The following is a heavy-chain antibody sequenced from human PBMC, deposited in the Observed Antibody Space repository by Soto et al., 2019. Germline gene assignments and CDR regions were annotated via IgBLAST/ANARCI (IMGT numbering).Heavy chain of an antibody. V-gene: IGHV1-18*01. D-gene: IGHD2-2*01. CDR3: ARNLVVVPAAIGGDYWFDP. CDR1: GYTFTSYG. Sequence: GASVKVSCKASGYTFTSYGISWVRQAPGQGLEWMGWISAYNGNTNYAQKLQGRVTMTTDTSTSTAYMELRSLRSDDTAVYYCARNLVVVPAAIGGDYWFDPWGQGTLVTVSS. CDR2: ISAYNGNT. J-gene: IGHJ5*02.